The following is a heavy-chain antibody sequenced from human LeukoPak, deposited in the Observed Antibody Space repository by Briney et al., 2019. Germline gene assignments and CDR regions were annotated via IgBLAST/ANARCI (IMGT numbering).Heavy chain of an antibody. V-gene: IGHV3-7*01. CDR2: IKKDGSET. Sequence: GGSLRLSCTASGFTFNNYWMSWVRQAPGKGLEGVANIKKDGSETYYVDSVRGRFTISRDNAKNSLYLQMNNVKADDTAVYYCATPPGYYVAVWGKGTTVTISS. CDR3: ATPPGYYVAV. CDR1: GFTFNNYW. J-gene: IGHJ6*03.